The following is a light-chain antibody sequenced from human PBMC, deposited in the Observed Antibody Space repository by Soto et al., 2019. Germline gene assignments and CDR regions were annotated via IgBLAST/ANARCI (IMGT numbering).Light chain of an antibody. CDR3: QQRSNWPPSIT. V-gene: IGKV1-39*01. Sequence: DIQMTQSPSSLSASVGDGVTITCRASQSISSYVSWYQQKPGKAPKLLIYAASRLQSGVPSRFSGSRSGTDFTLTISSLEPEDFAVYYCQQRSNWPPSITFGQGTRLEI. CDR1: QSISSY. CDR2: AAS. J-gene: IGKJ5*01.